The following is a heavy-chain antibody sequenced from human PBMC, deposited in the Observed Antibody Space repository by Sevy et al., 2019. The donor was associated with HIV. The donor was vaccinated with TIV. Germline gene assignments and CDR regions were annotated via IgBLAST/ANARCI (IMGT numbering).Heavy chain of an antibody. J-gene: IGHJ4*02. CDR3: ARDPTQRGAYYDFWSGYFDY. D-gene: IGHD3-3*01. V-gene: IGHV3-30-3*01. Sequence: GSLRLSCAASGFTFSSSAMHWVRQAPGKGLEWVAVISYDGSNKYYADSVKGRFTISRDDSKNTLYLRMNSLRNEDTAVYYCARDPTQRGAYYDFWSGYFDYWGQGTLVTVSS. CDR1: GFTFSSSA. CDR2: ISYDGSNK.